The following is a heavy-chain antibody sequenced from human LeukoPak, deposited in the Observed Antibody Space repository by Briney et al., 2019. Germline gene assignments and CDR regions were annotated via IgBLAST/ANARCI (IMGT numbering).Heavy chain of an antibody. V-gene: IGHV4-39*07. J-gene: IGHJ6*03. CDR2: IYYSGST. D-gene: IGHD3-10*01. CDR1: GGSISSSNYY. Sequence: SETLSLTCIVSGGSISSSNYYWGWIRQSPGKGLEWIGSIYYSGSTYYNPSLKSRVTISIDTSKNQFSLRLSSVTAADTAVYYCARDVVGPYYYYIDVWGKGTTVTVSS. CDR3: ARDVVGPYYYYIDV.